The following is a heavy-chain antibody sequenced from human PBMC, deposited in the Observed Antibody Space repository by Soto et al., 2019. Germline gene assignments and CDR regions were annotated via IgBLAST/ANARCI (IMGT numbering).Heavy chain of an antibody. Sequence: PGGSLRLSCAAPGFTFSSYWMSWVRQAPGKGLEWVANIKQDGSEKYYVDSVKGRFTISRDNAKNSLYLQMNSLRAEDTAVYYCARDHVVPASYYYYYYGMDVWGQGTTVTVSS. CDR3: ARDHVVPASYYYYYYGMDV. CDR2: IKQDGSEK. J-gene: IGHJ6*02. CDR1: GFTFSSYW. V-gene: IGHV3-7*01. D-gene: IGHD2-2*01.